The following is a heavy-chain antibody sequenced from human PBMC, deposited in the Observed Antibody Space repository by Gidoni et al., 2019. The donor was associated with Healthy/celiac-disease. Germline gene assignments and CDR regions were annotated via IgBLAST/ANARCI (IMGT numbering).Heavy chain of an antibody. CDR2: ISSSSSYI. Sequence: EVQLVESGGGLVKPGGSLRLSCAASGFTFSRNSINWVRPAPGKGLEWVSSISSSSSYIYYADSVKGRFTISRDNAKNSLYLQMNSLRAEDTAVYYCARDSLLVPAAKFCGMDVWGQGTTVTVSS. CDR1: GFTFSRNS. J-gene: IGHJ6*02. CDR3: ARDSLLVPAAKFCGMDV. D-gene: IGHD2-2*01. V-gene: IGHV3-21*01.